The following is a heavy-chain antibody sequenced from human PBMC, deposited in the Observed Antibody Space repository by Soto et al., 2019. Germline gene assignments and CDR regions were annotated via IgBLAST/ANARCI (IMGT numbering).Heavy chain of an antibody. D-gene: IGHD4-17*01. CDR3: ARAYGATLLEY. Sequence: SETLSLTCTVSGGSISSYYWSWIRQPPGKGLEWIGSFYYSGSTFYNPSLKSRVTISVDTSKNQFSLNLSSVTASDTAVYYCARAYGATLLEYWGQGTLVTVSS. CDR2: FYYSGST. J-gene: IGHJ4*02. V-gene: IGHV4-59*05. CDR1: GGSISSYY.